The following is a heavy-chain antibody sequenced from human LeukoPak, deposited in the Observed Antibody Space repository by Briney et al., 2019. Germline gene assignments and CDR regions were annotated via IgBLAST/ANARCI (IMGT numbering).Heavy chain of an antibody. CDR2: INTGGRT. J-gene: IGHJ4*02. D-gene: IGHD6-13*01. V-gene: IGHV3-23*01. CDR3: AKDQGNFDY. CDR1: GFTFSTYA. Sequence: GGSLRLSCAASGFTFSTYAMSWVRQAPGKGLEWVSAINTGGRTYYSDSVKGRFTISRDNSKNTVFLQMNSLRAEDTAVYYCAKDQGNFDYWGQGTLVTVSS.